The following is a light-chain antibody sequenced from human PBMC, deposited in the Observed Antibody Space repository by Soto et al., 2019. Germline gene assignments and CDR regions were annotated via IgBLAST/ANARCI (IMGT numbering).Light chain of an antibody. CDR2: AAS. Sequence: EMEITQSPATLSLSPGERATLSCWASQSVSSDVAWYQQKPGQAPRLLIYAASTRATGVPDRFSGSGYGTDLTLTISRLEPEDFAVYYCQQYGTSLRTFGHGTKVDIK. V-gene: IGKV3D-20*01. CDR1: QSVSSD. CDR3: QQYGTSLRT. J-gene: IGKJ1*01.